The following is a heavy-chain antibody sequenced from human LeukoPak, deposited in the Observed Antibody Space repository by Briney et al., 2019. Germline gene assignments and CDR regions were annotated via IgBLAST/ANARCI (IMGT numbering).Heavy chain of an antibody. CDR3: ARGGSSWYRGENWFDP. CDR1: GFTFSRYS. Sequence: GGSLRLSCAASGFTFSRYSMNWVRQAPGKGLELVSYISSSSSTIYYADSVKGRFTISRDNAKNSLYLQMNSLRDEDTAVYYCARGGSSWYRGENWFDPWGQGTLVTVSS. D-gene: IGHD6-13*01. CDR2: ISSSSSTI. J-gene: IGHJ5*02. V-gene: IGHV3-48*02.